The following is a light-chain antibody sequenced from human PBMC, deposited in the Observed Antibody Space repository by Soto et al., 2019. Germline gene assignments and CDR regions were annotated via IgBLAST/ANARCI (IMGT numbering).Light chain of an antibody. CDR1: QSVTSN. Sequence: DVQMTQSPSSLSASIGDRVTITCRASQSVTSNLNWYQQKFGETPKLLMYAASNLQGGVPSRFSGSGSGTDFTLTISSLQPEDFATYYCQQYYSSPYTFCQGTKL. CDR3: QQYYSSPYT. CDR2: AAS. J-gene: IGKJ2*01. V-gene: IGKV1-39*01.